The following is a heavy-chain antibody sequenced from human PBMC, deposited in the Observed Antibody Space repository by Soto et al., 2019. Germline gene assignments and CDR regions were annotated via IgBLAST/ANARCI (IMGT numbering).Heavy chain of an antibody. CDR1: GGSISSSNW. Sequence: PSETLSLTCAVSGGSISSSNWWSWVRQPPGKGLEWIGEIYHSGSTNYNPSLKSRVTISVDKSKNQFSLKLSSVTAADTAVYYCARRRITMVRGVIIVYYYYYGMDVWGQGTTVTVSS. V-gene: IGHV4-4*02. CDR3: ARRRITMVRGVIIVYYYYYGMDV. J-gene: IGHJ6*02. D-gene: IGHD3-10*01. CDR2: IYHSGST.